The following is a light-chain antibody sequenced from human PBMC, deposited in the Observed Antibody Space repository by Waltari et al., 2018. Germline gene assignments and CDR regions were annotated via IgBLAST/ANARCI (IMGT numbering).Light chain of an antibody. CDR2: KAN. CDR1: SGSLSTTSY. J-gene: IGLJ3*02. CDR3: ALYMGSGIWV. V-gene: IGLV8-61*01. Sequence: QTVVTQEPSLSVSPGGTVTHTCALSSGSLSTTSYATWYQQTPGQAPRTLVYKANARSSGVPDRFSGSILGNTAALTITGAQADDESDYYCALYMGSGIWVFGGGTRLTVL.